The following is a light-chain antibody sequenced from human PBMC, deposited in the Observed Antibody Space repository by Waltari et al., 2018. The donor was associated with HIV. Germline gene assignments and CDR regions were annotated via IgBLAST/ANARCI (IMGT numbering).Light chain of an antibody. Sequence: QSVLTQPPSVSAAPGQRVTISCSGSSSNIGYNFVSWYQQVPGTAPKLLIYDNNERPSGIPDRFSGSKSGTSATLGITGLQTGDEADYYCATWDSSLSAGVFGGGTKLTVL. J-gene: IGLJ3*02. CDR2: DNN. CDR1: SSNIGYNF. CDR3: ATWDSSLSAGV. V-gene: IGLV1-51*01.